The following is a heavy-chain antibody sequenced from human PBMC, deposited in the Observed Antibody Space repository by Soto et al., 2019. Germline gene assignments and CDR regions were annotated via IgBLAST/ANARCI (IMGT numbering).Heavy chain of an antibody. CDR1: GGSISSGGYS. CDR3: ARGGEYYYDSSGYSPDAFEI. D-gene: IGHD3-22*01. V-gene: IGHV4-30-2*01. CDR2: IYHSGST. Sequence: SETLSLTCAVSGGSISSGGYSWSWIRQPPGKGLEWIGYIYHSGSTYYNPSLKSRVTISVDRSKNQFSLKLSSVTAADTAVYYCARGGEYYYDSSGYSPDAFEIWGQGTMVTVSS. J-gene: IGHJ3*02.